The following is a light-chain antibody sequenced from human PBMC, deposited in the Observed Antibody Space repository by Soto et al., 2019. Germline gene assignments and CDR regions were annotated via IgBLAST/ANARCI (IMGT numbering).Light chain of an antibody. CDR3: QRYNSATHT. CDR2: AAS. V-gene: IGKV1-27*01. CDR1: QGISNY. J-gene: IGKJ2*01. Sequence: DIQMTQSPPSLSASAGDRVTITCRASQGISNYLAWYQQKPGTVPKVLIYAASTLQSGVPSRFSGSGSGTDFTLTISSLQPEDVATYYCQRYNSATHTFGQGTKLEIK.